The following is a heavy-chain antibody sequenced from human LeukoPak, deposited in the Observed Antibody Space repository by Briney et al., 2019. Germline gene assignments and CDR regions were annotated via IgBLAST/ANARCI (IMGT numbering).Heavy chain of an antibody. Sequence: PGRSLRLSCAASGFTFSTSGIHWVRQAPGKGLEWVALISYDGSNKYYADSVKGRFTISRDNSKNTLYLQMNSLRAEDTAVYYCAKAVTATTIDYWGQGTLVTVSS. CDR2: ISYDGSNK. V-gene: IGHV3-30*18. CDR1: GFTFSTSG. J-gene: IGHJ4*02. CDR3: AKAVTATTIDY. D-gene: IGHD2-21*02.